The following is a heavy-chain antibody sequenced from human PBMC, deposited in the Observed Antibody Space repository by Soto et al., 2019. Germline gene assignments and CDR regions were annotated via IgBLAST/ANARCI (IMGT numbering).Heavy chain of an antibody. CDR3: ARGGTTDYYYYGMDV. D-gene: IGHD1-1*01. Sequence: PSETLSLTCTVSGVSISSYTYYWGWIRQPPGKGLEWIGTIYYRGTTFYNPSLKSRVTISVDTSKSQFSLDLTSVTAADTAVYYCARGGTTDYYYYGMDVWGHGTTVTVSS. CDR2: IYYRGTT. V-gene: IGHV4-39*01. CDR1: GVSISSYTYY. J-gene: IGHJ6*02.